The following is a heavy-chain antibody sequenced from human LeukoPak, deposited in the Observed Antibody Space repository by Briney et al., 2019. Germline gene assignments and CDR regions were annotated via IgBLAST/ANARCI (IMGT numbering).Heavy chain of an antibody. CDR2: IIPILGIA. CDR3: ASICGGDCYDIDY. V-gene: IGHV1-69*04. Sequence: SVKVSCKASGGTFSSYAISWVRQAPEQGLEWMGRIIPILGIANYAQKFQGRVTITADKSTSTAYMELSSLRSEDTAVYYCASICGGDCYDIDYWGQGTLVTVSS. D-gene: IGHD2-21*02. J-gene: IGHJ4*02. CDR1: GGTFSSYA.